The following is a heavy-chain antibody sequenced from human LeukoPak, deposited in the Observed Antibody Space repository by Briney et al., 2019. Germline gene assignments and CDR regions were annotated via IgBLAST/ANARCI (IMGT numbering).Heavy chain of an antibody. J-gene: IGHJ5*02. CDR1: GFTFTGYY. D-gene: IGHD2-2*01. CDR2: INANSGDT. CDR3: ARVLERYCSSTSCRNRFDP. V-gene: IGHV1-2*04. Sequence: ASVKVSCKASGFTFTGYYMHWVRQAPGQGLEWMGWINANSGDTNYAQKFRGWVTMTRDTSLSTAYVELSRLRSDDTAVYYCARVLERYCSSTSCRNRFDPWGQGTLVTVSS.